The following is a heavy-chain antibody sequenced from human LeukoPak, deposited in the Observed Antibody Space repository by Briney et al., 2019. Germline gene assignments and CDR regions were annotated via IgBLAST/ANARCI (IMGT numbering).Heavy chain of an antibody. CDR1: GFTVSSNY. D-gene: IGHD3-22*01. CDR2: IYSGGST. V-gene: IGHV3-53*01. CDR3: AIDSPYDSSGYYDY. Sequence: GGSLRHSCAASGFTVSSNYMSWVRQAPGKGLESVSVIYSGGSTYYADSVKGRFTISRDNSKNTLYLQMNSLRAEDTAVYYCAIDSPYDSSGYYDYWGQGTLVTVSS. J-gene: IGHJ4*02.